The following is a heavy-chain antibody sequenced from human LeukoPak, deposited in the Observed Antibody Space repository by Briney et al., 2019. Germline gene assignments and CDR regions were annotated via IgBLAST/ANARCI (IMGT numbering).Heavy chain of an antibody. D-gene: IGHD2-15*01. Sequence: GGSLRLSCAASGFTFSTYAMSWVRQAPGKGLEWVSVISGSGATEYYADSVKGRFTISRDNSKNTLYLQMNSLRAEDTAVYYCAKDQLNRFCSGGSCSVTHDYWGQGTLVTVSS. CDR3: AKDQLNRFCSGGSCSVTHDY. CDR2: ISGSGATE. CDR1: GFTFSTYA. J-gene: IGHJ4*02. V-gene: IGHV3-23*01.